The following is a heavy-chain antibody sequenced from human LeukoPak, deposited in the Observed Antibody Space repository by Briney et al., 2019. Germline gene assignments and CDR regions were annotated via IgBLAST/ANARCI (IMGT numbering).Heavy chain of an antibody. J-gene: IGHJ4*02. CDR3: ARANYCDGSVYYGHFDY. D-gene: IGHD3-22*01. CDR1: GGSFSSYY. CDR2: ICFSGST. Sequence: PSETLSLTCAVSGGSFSSYYWSWIRQPPGKGLEWIGYICFSGSTNYNPSLNSRVAISVDTSKNQFSLKLSSVTAADTAVYYCARANYCDGSVYYGHFDYWGQGTLVTVSS. V-gene: IGHV4-59*01.